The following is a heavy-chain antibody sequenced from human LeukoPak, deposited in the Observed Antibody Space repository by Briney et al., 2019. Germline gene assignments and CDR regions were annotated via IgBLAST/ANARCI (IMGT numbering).Heavy chain of an antibody. J-gene: IGHJ6*04. CDR3: AREALVWGYYYYGMDV. V-gene: IGHV4-31*03. Sequence: PSETLSLTCTVSGGSISSGGYYWSWIRQHPGKGLEWIGYIYYSGSTYYNPSVKSRVTISVDTSKNQFSLKLSSVTAADTAVYYCAREALVWGYYYYGMDVWGKGTTVTVSS. CDR2: IYYSGST. D-gene: IGHD6-13*01. CDR1: GGSISSGGYY.